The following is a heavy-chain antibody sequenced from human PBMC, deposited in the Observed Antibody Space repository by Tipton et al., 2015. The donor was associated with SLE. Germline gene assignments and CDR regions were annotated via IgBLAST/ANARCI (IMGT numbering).Heavy chain of an antibody. J-gene: IGHJ4*02. CDR3: ARGDRAFVY. Sequence: TLSLTCTVSGYSISSGYYWGWIRQPPGKGLEWIGSIYHRGSTYYNPSLKSRVTISEDTSKNQFSLRLSSVTAADTAVYYCARGDRAFVYWCQGTLVTVSS. V-gene: IGHV4-38-2*02. CDR1: GYSISSGYY. CDR2: IYHRGST. D-gene: IGHD5-18*01.